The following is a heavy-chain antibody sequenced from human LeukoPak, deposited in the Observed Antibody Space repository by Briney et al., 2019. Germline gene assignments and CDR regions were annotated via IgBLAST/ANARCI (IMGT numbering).Heavy chain of an antibody. V-gene: IGHV4-34*01. CDR2: ITPSGGT. CDR3: ARPYYYDSRIDP. Sequence: KASETLSLTCAVYGGSFSDYSWSWIRQPPGKGLEWVGEITPSGGTNHNPSLMSRVIMSVDTSKNQLSLKLSSVTAADTAVYYCARPYYYDSRIDPWGQGILVTVSS. D-gene: IGHD3-22*01. CDR1: GGSFSDYS. J-gene: IGHJ5*02.